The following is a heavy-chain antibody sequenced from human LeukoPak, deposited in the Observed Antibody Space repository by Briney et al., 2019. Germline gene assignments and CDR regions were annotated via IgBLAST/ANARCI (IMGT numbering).Heavy chain of an antibody. V-gene: IGHV5-51*01. CDR2: IYPDDSNT. D-gene: IGHD3-16*01. Sequence: GESLKISCKGSGYSFTTHWIGWVRQMPGKGLEWMGIIYPDDSNTRYSPSFQGQVTLSADKSINTAYLQWSSLRASDTAMYYCARLEEDLTLGVAGYWFVPWGQGTLVTVSS. J-gene: IGHJ5*02. CDR3: ARLEEDLTLGVAGYWFVP. CDR1: GYSFTTHW.